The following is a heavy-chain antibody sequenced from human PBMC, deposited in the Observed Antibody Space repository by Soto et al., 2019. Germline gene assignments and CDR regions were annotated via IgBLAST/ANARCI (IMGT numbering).Heavy chain of an antibody. J-gene: IGHJ4*02. Sequence: EVQVVESGGGLIQPGGSLRLSCAASGFSVSGNYMGWVRQAPGKGLEWVSAIYSGGSTHYADSVKGRFTISRDNSKNTLYLQMNSLRAEDTAVYYCARASSRCGSDAAHWGQGTLVTVSS. D-gene: IGHD5-12*01. V-gene: IGHV3-53*01. CDR3: ARASSRCGSDAAH. CDR1: GFSVSGNY. CDR2: IYSGGST.